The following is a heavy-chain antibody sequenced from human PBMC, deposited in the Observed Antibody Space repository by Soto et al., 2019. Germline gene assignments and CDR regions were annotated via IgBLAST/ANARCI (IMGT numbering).Heavy chain of an antibody. CDR3: ARAEYYYDSSGYYKYYFDY. CDR1: GGSISSGDYY. Sequence: SETLSLTCTVSGGSISSGDYYWSWIRQPPGKGLEWIGYIYYSGSTYYNPSLKSRVTISVDTSKNQFSLKLSSATAADTAVYYCARAEYYYDSSGYYKYYFDYWGQGTLVTVSS. V-gene: IGHV4-30-4*01. D-gene: IGHD3-22*01. CDR2: IYYSGST. J-gene: IGHJ4*02.